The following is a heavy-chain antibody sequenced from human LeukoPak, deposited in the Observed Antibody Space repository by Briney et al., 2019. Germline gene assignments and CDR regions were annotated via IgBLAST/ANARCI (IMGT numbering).Heavy chain of an antibody. CDR1: GYTFTGYY. D-gene: IGHD5-12*01. CDR3: ARDLGGDLTVDIVATIDY. CDR2: INPNSGGT. Sequence: GASVKVSCKASGYTFTGYYMHWVRQAPGQGLEWMGWINPNSGGTNYAQKFQGRVTMTRDTSISAAYMELSRLRSDDTAVYYCARDLGGDLTVDIVATIDYWGQGTLVTVSS. V-gene: IGHV1-2*02. J-gene: IGHJ4*02.